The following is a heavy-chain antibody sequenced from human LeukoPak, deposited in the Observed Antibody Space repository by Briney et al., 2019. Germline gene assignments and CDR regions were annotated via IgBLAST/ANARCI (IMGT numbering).Heavy chain of an antibody. Sequence: SETLSLTCAVYGGSFSGYYWSWIRQPPGKGLEWIGEINHSGSTNYNPSLKSRVTISVDTSKNQFSLKLSSVTAADTAVYYCAREFTIFGVVTELAHSMDVWGQGTTVTVSS. D-gene: IGHD3-3*01. CDR1: GGSFSGYY. CDR2: INHSGST. V-gene: IGHV4-34*01. CDR3: AREFTIFGVVTELAHSMDV. J-gene: IGHJ6*02.